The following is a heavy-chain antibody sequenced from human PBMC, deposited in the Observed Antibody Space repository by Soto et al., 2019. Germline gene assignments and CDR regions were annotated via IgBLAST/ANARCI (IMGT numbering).Heavy chain of an antibody. CDR2: IYYSGST. J-gene: IGHJ6*03. V-gene: IGHV4-59*01. CDR1: GGSISSYY. Sequence: TSETLSLTCTVSGGSISSYYWSWVRQPPGKGLEWIGYIYYSGSTNYNPSLKSRVTISVDTSKNQFSLKLSSVTAADTAVYYCARGSRGRCSSTSCYGMGYYYMDVWGKGTTVTVS. D-gene: IGHD2-2*01. CDR3: ARGSRGRCSSTSCYGMGYYYMDV.